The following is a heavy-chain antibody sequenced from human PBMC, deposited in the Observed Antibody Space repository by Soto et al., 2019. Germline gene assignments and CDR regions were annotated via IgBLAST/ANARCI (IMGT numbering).Heavy chain of an antibody. V-gene: IGHV3-23*01. CDR1: GFTFTSYA. Sequence: EVQLLESGGGLVQPGGSLRLSCSASGFTFTSYAMSWVLQAPGKGLEWVSGISGSGGDTKSADSVKGRFTISRDNIKNMLYLQMTSLKAENTAVYYCAKHDFWTLYNTGLDSWGQGTLVTVPS. CDR2: ISGSGGDT. J-gene: IGHJ4*02. D-gene: IGHD3-3*01. CDR3: AKHDFWTLYNTGLDS.